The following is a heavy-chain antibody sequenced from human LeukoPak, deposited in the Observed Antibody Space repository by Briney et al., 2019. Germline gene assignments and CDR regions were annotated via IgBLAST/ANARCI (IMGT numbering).Heavy chain of an antibody. D-gene: IGHD3-16*01. CDR2: IYYGGST. V-gene: IGHV4-59*01. Sequence: SETLSLTCTVSGGSISSYYWSWIRQPPGKGLEWIGYIYYGGSTNYNPSLKSRVTISVDTSKNQFFLKLSSVTAADTAVYYCARAHDYDAFDIWGQGTMVTVSS. CDR1: GGSISSYY. CDR3: ARAHDYDAFDI. J-gene: IGHJ3*02.